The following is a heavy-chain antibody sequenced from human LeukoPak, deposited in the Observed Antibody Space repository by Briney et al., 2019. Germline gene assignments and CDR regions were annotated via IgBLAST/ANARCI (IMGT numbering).Heavy chain of an antibody. D-gene: IGHD1-7*01. J-gene: IGHJ3*02. CDR3: AKTTRAAIGAGFDI. Sequence: SETLSLTCTVSGSHITTSSYYWGWVRQPPGKGLEWLGCTSHSGTTFYSPSLRSRVSISVDTSNSQFSLKLSSMTATDTAVYYCAKTTRAAIGAGFDIWGQGTLVTVSS. CDR2: TSHSGTT. V-gene: IGHV4-39*01. CDR1: GSHITTSSYY.